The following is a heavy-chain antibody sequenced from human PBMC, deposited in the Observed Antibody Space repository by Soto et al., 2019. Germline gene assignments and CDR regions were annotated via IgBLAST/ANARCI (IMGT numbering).Heavy chain of an antibody. Sequence: QVQLQESGPGLVKPSETLSLTCTVSGGSISSYYWSWIRQPPGKGLEWIGYIYYSGSTNYNPSLKSRVTISVDPSKNQFSLKLSSVTAADTAVYYCARHRPGSGGSCYDYWGQETLVTVSS. V-gene: IGHV4-59*08. D-gene: IGHD2-15*01. CDR2: IYYSGST. J-gene: IGHJ4*02. CDR3: ARHRPGSGGSCYDY. CDR1: GGSISSYY.